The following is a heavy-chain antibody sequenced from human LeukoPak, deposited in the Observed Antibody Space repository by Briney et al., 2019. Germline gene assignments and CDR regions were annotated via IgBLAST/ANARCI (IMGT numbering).Heavy chain of an antibody. V-gene: IGHV3-64D*09. CDR1: GFTFSSYA. J-gene: IGHJ6*02. CDR2: ISSNGGST. D-gene: IGHD2-2*01. CDR3: VKEVYCSSTSCYSNRYYYYYYGMDV. Sequence: PGGSLRLSCSASGFTFSSYAMHWVRQAPGKGLEYVSAISSNGGSTYYADSVKGRFTISRDNSKNTLYLQMSSLRAEDTAVYYCVKEVYCSSTSCYSNRYYYYYYGMDVWGQGTTVTVSS.